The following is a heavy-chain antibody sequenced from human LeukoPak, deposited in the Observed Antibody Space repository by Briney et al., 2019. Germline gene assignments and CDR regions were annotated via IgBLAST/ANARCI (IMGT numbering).Heavy chain of an antibody. CDR2: ISGSGDST. Sequence: GGPLRLSCAASGFTFSRYAMSWVRQAPGKGLEWVSTISGSGDSTYYADSVKGRFTVSRDNSKNTLYLQLNSLRAEDTAVYYCARDWSLIDYWGQGTLVTVSS. J-gene: IGHJ4*02. CDR3: ARDWSLIDY. CDR1: GFTFSRYA. V-gene: IGHV3-23*01.